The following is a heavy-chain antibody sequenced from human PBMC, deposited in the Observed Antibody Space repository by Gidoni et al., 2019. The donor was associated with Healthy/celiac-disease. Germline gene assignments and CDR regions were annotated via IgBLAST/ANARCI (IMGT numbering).Heavy chain of an antibody. CDR1: GYTFTGYY. Sequence: QVQLVQSGAEVKKPGASVKVSCKASGYTFTGYYMHWVRQAPGQGLEWMGWSTPNSGGTNYAQKFQGRVTMTRDTSISTAYMELSRLRSDDTAVYYCARADCSGGSCYSPFDYWGQGTLVTVSS. J-gene: IGHJ4*02. CDR2: STPNSGGT. D-gene: IGHD2-15*01. CDR3: ARADCSGGSCYSPFDY. V-gene: IGHV1-2*02.